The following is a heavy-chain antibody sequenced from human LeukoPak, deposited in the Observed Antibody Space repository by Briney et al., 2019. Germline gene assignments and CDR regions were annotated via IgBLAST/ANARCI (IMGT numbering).Heavy chain of an antibody. CDR2: INSDGSST. J-gene: IGHJ4*02. CDR3: ARATGSYYSLGY. D-gene: IGHD1-26*01. Sequence: GGSLRLSCAASGFTFSSYWMPWVRQAPGKGLVWVSRINSDGSSTSYADSVKGRFTVSRDNAKNTLYLQMNSLRAEDTAVYYCARATGSYYSLGYWGQGTLATVSS. V-gene: IGHV3-74*01. CDR1: GFTFSSYW.